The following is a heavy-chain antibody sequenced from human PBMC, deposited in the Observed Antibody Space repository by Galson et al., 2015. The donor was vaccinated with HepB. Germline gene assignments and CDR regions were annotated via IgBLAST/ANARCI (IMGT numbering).Heavy chain of an antibody. D-gene: IGHD2-21*02. CDR1: GFTFSSYA. J-gene: IGHJ3*02. V-gene: IGHV3-23*01. CDR2: ISGSGGST. Sequence: SLRLSCAASGFTFSSYAMSWVRQAPGKGLEWVSAISGSGGSTYYADSVKGRFTISRDNSKNTLYLQMNSLRAEDTAVYYCAKDCGGDCYSGDDAFDIWGQGTMVTVSS. CDR3: AKDCGGDCYSGDDAFDI.